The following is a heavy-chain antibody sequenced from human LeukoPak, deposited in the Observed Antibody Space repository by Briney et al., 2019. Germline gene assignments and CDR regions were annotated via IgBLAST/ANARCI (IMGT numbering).Heavy chain of an antibody. Sequence: SETLSLTCTVSNGSISSYFWSWIRQPPGKGLEWIGYIYYTGSTNYNPSLNSRVTISVDTSKNQFSLKLSSVTAADTAVYYCARVPWLTMVRGARALDVWGTVTTVIVSS. D-gene: IGHD3-10*01. CDR2: IYYTGST. V-gene: IGHV4-59*01. CDR1: NGSISSYF. J-gene: IGHJ6*04. CDR3: ARVPWLTMVRGARALDV.